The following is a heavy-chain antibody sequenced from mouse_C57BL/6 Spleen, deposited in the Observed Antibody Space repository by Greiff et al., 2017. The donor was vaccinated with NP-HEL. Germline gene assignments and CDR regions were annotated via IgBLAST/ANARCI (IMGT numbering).Heavy chain of an antibody. Sequence: EVKLQESGPGLVKPSQSLSLTCSVTGYSITSGYYWNWIRQFPGNKLEWMGYISYDGSNNYNPSLKNRISITRDTSKNQFFLKLNSVTTEDTATYYCARGHNYDRPWFAYWGQGTLVTVSA. V-gene: IGHV3-6*01. CDR1: GYSITSGYY. CDR2: ISYDGSN. J-gene: IGHJ3*01. CDR3: ARGHNYDRPWFAY. D-gene: IGHD2-4*01.